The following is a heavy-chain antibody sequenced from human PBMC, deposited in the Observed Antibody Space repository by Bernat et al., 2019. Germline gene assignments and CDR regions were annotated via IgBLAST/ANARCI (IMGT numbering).Heavy chain of an antibody. Sequence: EVQLLESGGGLVQPGGSLRLSCAASGFTFSSYAMSWVRQAPGKGLEWVSAISGSGGSTYYADSVKGRFTISRDNSKNTRYLQMNSLRAEDTAVYYCAKDVRRSSSWYVIWGQGTLVTVSS. CDR3: AKDVRRSSSWYVI. CDR1: GFTFSSYA. J-gene: IGHJ4*02. V-gene: IGHV3-23*01. D-gene: IGHD6-13*01. CDR2: ISGSGGST.